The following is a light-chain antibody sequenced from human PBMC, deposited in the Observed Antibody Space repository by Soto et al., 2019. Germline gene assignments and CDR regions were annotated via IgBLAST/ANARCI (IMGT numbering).Light chain of an antibody. J-gene: IGKJ1*01. CDR1: QSVSSN. CDR3: QQYNNWPPST. CDR2: GAS. Sequence: EIVMTKSPATLSVSPGERATLSCRASQSVSSNLAWYQQKPGQAPRLLFYGASTRATGIPARFSGSGSGTEFTLTISSLQSEDFAVYYCQQYNNWPPSTFGQGTKV. V-gene: IGKV3-15*01.